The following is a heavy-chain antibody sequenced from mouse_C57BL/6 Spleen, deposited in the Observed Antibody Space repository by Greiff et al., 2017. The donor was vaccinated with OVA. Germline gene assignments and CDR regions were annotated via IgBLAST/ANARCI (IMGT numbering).Heavy chain of an antibody. D-gene: IGHD2-4*01. J-gene: IGHJ3*01. CDR1: GYTFTSYW. Sequence: QVQLQQPGAELVRPGSSVKLSCKASGYTFTSYWMDWVKQRPGQGLEWIGNIYPSDSETHYNQKFKDKATLTVDKSSSTAYMQLSSLTSEDSAVYCCARGGYYDYDAAWFAYWGQGTLVTVSA. V-gene: IGHV1-61*01. CDR2: IYPSDSET. CDR3: ARGGYYDYDAAWFAY.